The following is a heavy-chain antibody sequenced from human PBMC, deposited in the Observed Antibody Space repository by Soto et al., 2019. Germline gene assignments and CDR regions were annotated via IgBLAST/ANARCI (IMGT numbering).Heavy chain of an antibody. D-gene: IGHD6-25*01. CDR1: GYTFTDYH. J-gene: IGHJ5*02. CDR3: AREGGSETLQPSYNWFDT. CDR2: INANNGGA. Sequence: ASVKVSCKASGYTFTDYHTHWVRQAPGQGLEFMGWINANNGGAGSAQQFQGRVTVTRDTSITTVYMELSNLRSDDTAVYYCAREGGSETLQPSYNWFDTWGQGTLVTVSS. V-gene: IGHV1-2*02.